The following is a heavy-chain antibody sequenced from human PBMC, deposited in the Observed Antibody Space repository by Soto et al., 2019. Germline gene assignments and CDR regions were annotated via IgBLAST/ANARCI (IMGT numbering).Heavy chain of an antibody. CDR3: ARAVIPVDTDMVTGFAY. V-gene: IGHV4-59*01. CDR1: GGSISSYY. Sequence: KTSETLSLTCTVSGGSISSYYWSWIRQPPGKGLEWIGYIYYSGSTNYNPSLKSRVTISVDTSKNQFSLKLSSVTAADTAVYYCARAVIPVDTDMVTGFAYWGQGTLVTVSS. D-gene: IGHD5-18*01. J-gene: IGHJ4*02. CDR2: IYYSGST.